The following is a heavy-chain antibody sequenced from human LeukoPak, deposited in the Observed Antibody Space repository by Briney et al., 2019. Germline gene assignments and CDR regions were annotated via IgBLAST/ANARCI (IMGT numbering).Heavy chain of an antibody. J-gene: IGHJ4*02. V-gene: IGHV4-38-2*02. CDR3: VRYCSSTTCYTRAVDS. CDR1: GDSITGGYN. Sequence: SETLSLTCTVSGDSITGGYNWAWIRQPPGKVLEWIGSIYHSGSAYYNPSRTSRVTISLDTLMNKFSLKLSSVTAADPAVYYCVRYCSSTTCYTRAVDSWGQGTLVTVSS. D-gene: IGHD2-2*02. CDR2: IYHSGSA.